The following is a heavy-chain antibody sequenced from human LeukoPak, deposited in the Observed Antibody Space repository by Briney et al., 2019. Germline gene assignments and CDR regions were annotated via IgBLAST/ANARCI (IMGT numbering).Heavy chain of an antibody. Sequence: SETLSLTCAVSGGSISSSNWWSWVRQPPGKGLEWIGEIYHSGSTNYNPSLKSRVTISVDKSKNQFSLKLSSVTAADTAVYYCARGVNDILTGYYFDYWGQGTLVTVSS. CDR1: GGSISSSNW. CDR2: IYHSGST. D-gene: IGHD3-9*01. J-gene: IGHJ4*02. V-gene: IGHV4-4*02. CDR3: ARGVNDILTGYYFDY.